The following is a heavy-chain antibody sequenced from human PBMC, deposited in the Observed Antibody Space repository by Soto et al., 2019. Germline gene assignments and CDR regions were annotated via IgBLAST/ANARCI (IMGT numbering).Heavy chain of an antibody. CDR3: ARVRYDRSVFGH. Sequence: QVQLQESGPGLVRPSGALSVTCAVSGDSISRSHWWSWVRQSPGKGLEWIGEISHSGITNYNPSLKSRVTITGVKSKHQLSLKLTSVTAADTAVYYCARVRYDRSVFGHWGQGTLVSVSS. J-gene: IGHJ4*02. V-gene: IGHV4-4*02. CDR1: GDSISRSHW. CDR2: ISHSGIT. D-gene: IGHD3-22*01.